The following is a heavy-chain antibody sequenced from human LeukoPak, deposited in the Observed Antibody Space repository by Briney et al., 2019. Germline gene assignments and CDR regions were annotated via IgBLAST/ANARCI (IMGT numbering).Heavy chain of an antibody. CDR2: ISYDGSNK. Sequence: PGRSLRLSCAASGFTFSSYGIHWVRQAPGKGLEWEAVISYDGSNKYYADSVKGRFTISRDNSKNTLYLQMNSLRAEDTAVYYCAKGPYIVVVPAAMGFDPWGQGTLVTVSS. CDR1: GFTFSSYG. CDR3: AKGPYIVVVPAAMGFDP. J-gene: IGHJ5*02. V-gene: IGHV3-30*18. D-gene: IGHD2-2*01.